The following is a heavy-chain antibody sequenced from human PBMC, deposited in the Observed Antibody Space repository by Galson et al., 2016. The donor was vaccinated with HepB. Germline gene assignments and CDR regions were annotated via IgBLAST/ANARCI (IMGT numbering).Heavy chain of an antibody. CDR3: ARHTSTRGAFDY. Sequence: TLSLTCTVSGDSISSSDYNRGWIRQPPGKGLEWIASINYAGSPYYNPSLKDRVTISVDTSKNQFSLKVSSVTAADTAVYYGARHTSTRGAFDYWGQGRLVTVSS. D-gene: IGHD4/OR15-4a*01. J-gene: IGHJ4*02. V-gene: IGHV4-39*01. CDR1: GDSISSSDYN. CDR2: INYAGSP.